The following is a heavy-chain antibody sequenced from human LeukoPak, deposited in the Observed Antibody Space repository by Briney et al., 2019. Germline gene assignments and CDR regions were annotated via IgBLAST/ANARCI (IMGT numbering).Heavy chain of an antibody. V-gene: IGHV4-59*01. CDR3: ARRGGLNRGYWYFDL. Sequence: SETLSHTCTVSGDPIRSSYWSWIRQPPGKGLEWIGYIYYTGTTTYNPSLKSRVTISVDTSKNQFSLNLSSVTAADTAVYYCARRGGLNRGYWYFDLWGRGTLVTVSS. CDR2: IYYTGTT. D-gene: IGHD3-16*01. J-gene: IGHJ2*01. CDR1: GDPIRSSY.